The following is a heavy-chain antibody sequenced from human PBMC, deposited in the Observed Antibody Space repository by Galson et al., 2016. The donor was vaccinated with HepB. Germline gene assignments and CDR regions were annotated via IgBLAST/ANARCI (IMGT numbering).Heavy chain of an antibody. Sequence: SLRLSCAASGFTFSSYAMTWVRQAPGKGLEWVSAISGRGGDTYYADSVKGRFTISRDNSKNTLYLQMNSLRAEDTAVYYCAKERDYRDYSSVLNWFDPWGQGTLVTVSS. V-gene: IGHV3-23*01. D-gene: IGHD4-17*01. CDR1: GFTFSSYA. J-gene: IGHJ5*02. CDR2: ISGRGGDT. CDR3: AKERDYRDYSSVLNWFDP.